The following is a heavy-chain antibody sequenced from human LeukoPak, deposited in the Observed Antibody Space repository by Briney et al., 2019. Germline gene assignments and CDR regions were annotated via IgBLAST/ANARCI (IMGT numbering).Heavy chain of an antibody. Sequence: GGSLRISCEFSGIIFSTYAMNWVRKAPGKGLEWISYISGSSSGSTSIIHYADSVKGRFTISRDNAKNSLHLQMDSLSAEDTAVYYCARDFWSGYYTEDWGQGALVIVSS. V-gene: IGHV3-48*04. J-gene: IGHJ4*02. CDR1: GIIFSTYA. CDR2: ISGSSSGSTSII. CDR3: ARDFWSGYYTED. D-gene: IGHD3-3*01.